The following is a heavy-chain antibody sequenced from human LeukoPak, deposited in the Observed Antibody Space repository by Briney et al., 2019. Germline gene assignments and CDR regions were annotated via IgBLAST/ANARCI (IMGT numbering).Heavy chain of an antibody. CDR3: AREPVTHYYYYGMDV. V-gene: IGHV3-33*01. CDR2: IWYDGSNK. Sequence: GRSLRLSCAASGFTFSSYDMHWVRQAPGKGLEWVAVIWYDGSNKYYADSVKGRFTISRDNSKNTLYLQMNSLRAEDTAVYYCAREPVTHYYYYGMDVWGQGTTVTVSS. J-gene: IGHJ6*02. D-gene: IGHD5-18*01. CDR1: GFTFSSYD.